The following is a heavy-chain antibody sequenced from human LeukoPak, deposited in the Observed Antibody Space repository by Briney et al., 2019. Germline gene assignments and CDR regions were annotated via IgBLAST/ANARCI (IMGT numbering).Heavy chain of an antibody. CDR2: IRYDGSNK. CDR1: GFTFSSYG. V-gene: IGHV3-30*02. CDR3: ALVVVVAATGAFDI. D-gene: IGHD2-15*01. Sequence: PGGSLRLSCAASGFTFSSYGMHWVRQAPGKGLEWVAFIRYDGSNKYYADSVKGRFTISRDNSKNTLYLQMNSLRAEDTAVYYCALVVVVAATGAFDIWGQGTMVTVSS. J-gene: IGHJ3*02.